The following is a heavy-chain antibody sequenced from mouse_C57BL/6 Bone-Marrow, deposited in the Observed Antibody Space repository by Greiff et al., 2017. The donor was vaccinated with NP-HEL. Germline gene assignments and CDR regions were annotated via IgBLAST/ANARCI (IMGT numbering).Heavy chain of an antibody. CDR3: ARDSNYVQIFAY. CDR2: ISSGSSTI. D-gene: IGHD2-5*01. Sequence: DVQLVESGGGLVKPGGSLKLSCAASGFTFSDYGMHWVRQAPEKGLEWVAYISSGSSTIYYADTVKGRFTISRDNAKNTLFLQMTSLRSEDTAMYYCARDSNYVQIFAYWGQGTLVTVSA. CDR1: GFTFSDYG. J-gene: IGHJ3*01. V-gene: IGHV5-17*01.